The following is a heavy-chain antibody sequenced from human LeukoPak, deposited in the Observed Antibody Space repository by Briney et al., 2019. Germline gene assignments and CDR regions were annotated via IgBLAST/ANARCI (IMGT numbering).Heavy chain of an antibody. CDR1: GGSISSSSYY. CDR2: IYYSGST. V-gene: IGHV4-39*01. D-gene: IGHD2-15*01. Sequence: SETLSLTCTVSGGSISSSSYYWGWIRQPPGKGLEWIGSIYYSGSTYYNPSLKSRVTISVDTSKNQFSLKLSSVTAADTAVYYCARRVRAYCSGGSCYDDWYFDLWGRGTLVSVSS. J-gene: IGHJ2*01. CDR3: ARRVRAYCSGGSCYDDWYFDL.